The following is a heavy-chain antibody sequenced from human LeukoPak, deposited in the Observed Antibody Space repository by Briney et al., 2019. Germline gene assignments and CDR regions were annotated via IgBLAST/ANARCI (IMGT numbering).Heavy chain of an antibody. J-gene: IGHJ3*02. D-gene: IGHD4-17*01. CDR3: ARTVIPYRRAFDI. CDR1: GGSISSRSYY. V-gene: IGHV4-39*01. Sequence: SETLSLTCTVSGGSISSRSYYWGWIRQPPGKGLEWIGSIYYSGSTYYNPSLKSRVTISVDTSKNQFSLKLSSVTAADTAVYYCARTVIPYRRAFDIWGQGTMVTVSS. CDR2: IYYSGST.